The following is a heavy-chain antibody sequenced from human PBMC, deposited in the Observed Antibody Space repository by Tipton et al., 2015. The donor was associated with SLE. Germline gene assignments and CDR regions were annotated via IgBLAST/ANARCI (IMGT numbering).Heavy chain of an antibody. V-gene: IGHV4-59*01. CDR1: GGSLNDYY. Sequence: TLSLTCTPSGGSLNDYYWNWIRQPPGKGLEWIGYSSDSGGTNYNPSLKSRVTISLDTSKNHLSLKLKSVSAADTAVYYCATDVALGYFDTWDQGTLVTVSS. CDR2: SSDSGGT. D-gene: IGHD5-12*01. J-gene: IGHJ5*02. CDR3: ATDVALGYFDT.